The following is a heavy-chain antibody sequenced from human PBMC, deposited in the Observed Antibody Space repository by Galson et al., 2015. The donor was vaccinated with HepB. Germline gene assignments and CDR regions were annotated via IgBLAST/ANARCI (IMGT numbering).Heavy chain of an antibody. CDR1: GDSINSGSYY. D-gene: IGHD3-22*01. J-gene: IGHJ4*02. CDR3: AREAYYYDNSGYGYYFDY. CDR2: RGSI. Sequence: TLSLTCTVSGDSINSGSYYWSWIRQSAGKGLEWIGRRGSINYNPSLKSRVTMSVDMSENQFSLKLSSVTAADTAVYYCAREAYYYDNSGYGYYFDYWGQGTLVTVSS. V-gene: IGHV4-61*02.